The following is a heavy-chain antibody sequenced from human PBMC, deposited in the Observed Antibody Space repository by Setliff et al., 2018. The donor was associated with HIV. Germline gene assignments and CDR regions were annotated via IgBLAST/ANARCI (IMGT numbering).Heavy chain of an antibody. Sequence: PSETLSLTCVAHGGSFSDYYWGWVRQPPGKGLEWIGSLRPSGNTYYNPSLKSRVTISVDTSKNQFSLNLSSVTAADTAVYYCARHGAFYYYYYMDVWGKGTTVTVSS. J-gene: IGHJ6*03. CDR1: GGSFSDYY. V-gene: IGHV4-34*01. CDR3: ARHGAFYYYYYMDV. CDR2: LRPSGNT.